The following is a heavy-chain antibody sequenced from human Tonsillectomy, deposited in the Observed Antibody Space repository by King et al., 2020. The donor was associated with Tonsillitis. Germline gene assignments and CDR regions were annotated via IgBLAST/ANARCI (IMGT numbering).Heavy chain of an antibody. D-gene: IGHD2-2*01. CDR1: GGSFIDYY. J-gene: IGHJ4*02. Sequence: VQLQQWGAGLLKPSETLSLTCAVSGGSFIDYYWSWIRQPTGGGLEWIGEVNHSGSTKYNPSLKRRLTLSVDTSMNQFSLKLTSVTAADTALYYCARGQFCSSPNCPYFDYWGQGTLVTVSS. CDR3: ARGQFCSSPNCPYFDY. CDR2: VNHSGST. V-gene: IGHV4-34*01.